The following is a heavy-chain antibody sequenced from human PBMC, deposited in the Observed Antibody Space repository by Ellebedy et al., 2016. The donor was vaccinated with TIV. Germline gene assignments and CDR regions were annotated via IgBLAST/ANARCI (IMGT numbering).Heavy chain of an antibody. CDR1: GFTVSSNY. V-gene: IGHV3-66*01. Sequence: GESLKISCAASGFTVSSNYMSWVRQAPGKGLEWVSVIYSGGSTYYADSVKGRFTISRDNSKNTLYLQMNSLRAEDTAVYYCARGWDGRIAAAAADYWGQGTLVTVSS. J-gene: IGHJ4*02. D-gene: IGHD6-13*01. CDR3: ARGWDGRIAAAAADY. CDR2: IYSGGST.